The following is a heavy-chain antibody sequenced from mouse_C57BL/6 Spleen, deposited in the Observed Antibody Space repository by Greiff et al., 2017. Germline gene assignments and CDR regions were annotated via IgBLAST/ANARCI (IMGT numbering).Heavy chain of an antibody. V-gene: IGHV1-82*01. CDR2: IYPGGGGT. CDR1: GYAFSSSW. Sequence: VQLQQSGPELVKPGASVKISCKASGYAFSSSWMNWVKQRPGKGLEWIGRIYPGGGGTNYNGKFKGKATLTADKSSSTAYMQLSSLTSEDSAVSFCARDGVYYGNSWFGYWGHGTLVTVSA. CDR3: ARDGVYYGNSWFGY. J-gene: IGHJ3*01. D-gene: IGHD2-1*01.